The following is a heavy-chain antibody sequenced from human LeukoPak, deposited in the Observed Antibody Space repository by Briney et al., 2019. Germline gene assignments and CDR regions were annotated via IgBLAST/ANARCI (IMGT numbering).Heavy chain of an antibody. CDR1: GVIISNYA. CDR3: VKDLYKGDSSSWYYFDY. D-gene: IGHD6-13*01. Sequence: GGSLRLSCSASGVIISNYAMHWVRQAPGKGLEYVSAISANGGSTYYADSVRGRFTISRDNSKNTLYLQMSSLRAEDTAIYHCVKDLYKGDSSSWYYFDYWGQGTLVTVSS. CDR2: ISANGGST. J-gene: IGHJ4*02. V-gene: IGHV3-64D*06.